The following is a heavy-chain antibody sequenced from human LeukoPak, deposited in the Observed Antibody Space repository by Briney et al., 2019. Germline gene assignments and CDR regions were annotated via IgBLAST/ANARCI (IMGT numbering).Heavy chain of an antibody. V-gene: IGHV4-30-2*01. CDR1: GGSINSGGSS. J-gene: IGHJ6*02. Sequence: PSQTLSLTCAVSGGSINSGGSSWSWIRQPPGKGLEWIGYIYHSGSTYYNPSLKSRVTISVDRSKNQFSLKLSSVTAADTAVYACARGLTVTTYYYYYGMDVWGQGTTVTVSS. CDR2: IYHSGST. CDR3: ARGLTVTTYYYYYGMDV. D-gene: IGHD4-4*01.